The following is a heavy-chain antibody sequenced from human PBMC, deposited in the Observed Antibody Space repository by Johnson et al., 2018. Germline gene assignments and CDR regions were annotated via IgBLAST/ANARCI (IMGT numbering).Heavy chain of an antibody. CDR1: GFPFSSYG. Sequence: QVQLVQSGGGVVQPGRSLRLSCAASGFPFSSYGMHWVRQAPGKGLEWVAVIWYDGSNKYYADSVKGRFTISRDNSKNTLYLQMNSLRAEDTAVYYCAREGTAMATDFQHWGQGTLVTVSS. J-gene: IGHJ1*01. CDR3: AREGTAMATDFQH. D-gene: IGHD5-24*01. CDR2: IWYDGSNK. V-gene: IGHV3-33*01.